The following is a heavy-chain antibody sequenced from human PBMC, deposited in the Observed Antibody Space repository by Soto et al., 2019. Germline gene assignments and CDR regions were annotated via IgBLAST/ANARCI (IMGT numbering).Heavy chain of an antibody. D-gene: IGHD2-2*01. CDR2: ISSYNGNT. V-gene: IGHV1-18*04. J-gene: IGHJ5*02. CDR1: GYTFTSYG. CDR3: ARGPRYCSTTSCFSGVTWFDP. Sequence: ASVKVSCKASGYTFTSYGISWVRQAPGQGLEWMGWISSYNGNTNYAQKVQGRVTMTTDKSTSTTYMELRSLRSDDTAVYYCARGPRYCSTTSCFSGVTWFDPWGQGTLVTV.